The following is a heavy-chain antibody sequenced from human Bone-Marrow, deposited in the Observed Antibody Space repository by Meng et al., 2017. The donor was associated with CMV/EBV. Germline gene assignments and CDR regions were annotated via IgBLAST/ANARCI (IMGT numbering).Heavy chain of an antibody. D-gene: IGHD2-8*01. V-gene: IGHV4-59*01. J-gene: IGHJ5*02. CDR1: GFTFSSYA. CDR3: ARDSVPPVHAEGLDT. Sequence: GSLRLSCAASGFTFSSYAMSWVRQAPGKGLEWIGNICYTGCTNYNPSLKSRVSISVDTSKNLFSLRLTSVSAADTALFYCARDSVPPVHAEGLDTWGQGTLVTVSS. CDR2: ICYTGCT.